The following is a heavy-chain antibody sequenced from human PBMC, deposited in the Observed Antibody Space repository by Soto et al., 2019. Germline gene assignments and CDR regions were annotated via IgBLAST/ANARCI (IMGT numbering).Heavy chain of an antibody. D-gene: IGHD6-13*01. CDR2: FDPEDGET. Sequence: ASVKVSCKVSTYTLTELSIHWVRQAPGKGLEWMGGFDPEDGETIYAQKFQGRVTMTADTSTTTAYMELRSLTSDDTAVYYCARDFTKSSSWPYYFDYWGQGTLVTVSS. J-gene: IGHJ4*02. CDR3: ARDFTKSSSWPYYFDY. V-gene: IGHV1-24*01. CDR1: TYTLTELS.